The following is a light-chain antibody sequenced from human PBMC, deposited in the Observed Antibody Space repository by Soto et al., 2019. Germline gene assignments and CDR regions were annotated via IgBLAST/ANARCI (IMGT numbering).Light chain of an antibody. CDR3: QQYDNWPPGA. CDR2: GAS. J-gene: IGKJ1*01. CDR1: QSVSSN. Sequence: EIVMTQSPATLSVSPGERATLSCRASQSVSSNLAWYQQKPGQAPRLLIYGASTRATGIPARFSGSGSGTDFTLTISSMQSEDFAGYYCQQYDNWPPGAFGQGPKVEIK. V-gene: IGKV3-15*01.